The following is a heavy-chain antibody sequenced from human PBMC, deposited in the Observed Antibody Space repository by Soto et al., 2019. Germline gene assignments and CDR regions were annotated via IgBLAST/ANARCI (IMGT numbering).Heavy chain of an antibody. CDR3: ASNWLTDAFDI. CDR2: IKQDGSEK. V-gene: IGHV3-7*01. J-gene: IGHJ3*02. CDR1: GFTFSSYW. Sequence: GGSLRLSCAASGFTFSSYWMSWVRQAPGKGLEWVANIKQDGSEKYYVDSVKGRFTISRDNAKNSLYLQMNSLRAEDTAVYYCASNWLTDAFDIWGQGTMVTVSS. D-gene: IGHD1-1*01.